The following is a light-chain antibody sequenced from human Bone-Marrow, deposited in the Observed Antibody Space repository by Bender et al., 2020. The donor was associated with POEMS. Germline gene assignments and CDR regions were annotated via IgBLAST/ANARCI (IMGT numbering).Light chain of an antibody. Sequence: QSVLTQPHSASGTPGQSITISCTGTSSDVGSYNLVSWYQQYPGMAPKLIIYEVSQRPSGVSNRFSGSKSANTASLTISGLQTEDEADYYCSSYAGSGDGVFGGGTKLTVL. J-gene: IGLJ3*02. CDR2: EVS. V-gene: IGLV2-23*02. CDR3: SSYAGSGDGV. CDR1: SSDVGSYNL.